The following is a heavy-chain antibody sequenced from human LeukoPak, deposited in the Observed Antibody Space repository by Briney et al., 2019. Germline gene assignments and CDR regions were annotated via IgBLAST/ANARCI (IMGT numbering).Heavy chain of an antibody. CDR2: IYYSGST. CDR1: GGSINSGGYY. CDR3: ARTYMTSARFDP. D-gene: IGHD2-21*02. J-gene: IGHJ5*02. V-gene: IGHV4-31*03. Sequence: SQTLSLTCTVSGGSINSGGYYWNWIRQHPGKGLEWIGYIYYSGSTYYNPSLKSRVIISVDTSKNQFSLKLSSVTAADTAVYYCARTYMTSARFDPWGQGTLVTVSS.